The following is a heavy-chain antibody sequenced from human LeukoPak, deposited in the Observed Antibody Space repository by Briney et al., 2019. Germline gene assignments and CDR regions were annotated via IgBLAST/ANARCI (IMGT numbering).Heavy chain of an antibody. Sequence: GGSLRLSCAASGFTVSSNYMSWVRQAPGKGLEWVSVIYSGGSTYYADSVKGRFTISRDNSKNTLYLQMNSLRAEDTAVYYCARHEVQLDGAFDIWGQGTMVTVSS. V-gene: IGHV3-66*04. CDR2: IYSGGST. CDR1: GFTVSSNY. D-gene: IGHD6-6*01. J-gene: IGHJ3*02. CDR3: ARHEVQLDGAFDI.